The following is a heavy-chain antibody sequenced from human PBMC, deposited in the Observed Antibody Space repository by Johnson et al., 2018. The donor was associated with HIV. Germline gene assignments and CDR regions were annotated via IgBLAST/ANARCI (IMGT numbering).Heavy chain of an antibody. V-gene: IGHV3-30-3*01. CDR3: ARGSWSSGSYGIWYAFDI. CDR2: ISYDGSNK. J-gene: IGHJ3*02. Sequence: QVQLVESGGGLIQPGGSLRLSCAASGFTVSSNYMSWVRQAPGKGPEWVAVISYDGSNKYYADSVKGRFTISRDNSKNTLYLQMNSLRAEDTAVYYCARGSWSSGSYGIWYAFDIWGQGTKVTVSS. D-gene: IGHD1-26*01. CDR1: GFTVSSNY.